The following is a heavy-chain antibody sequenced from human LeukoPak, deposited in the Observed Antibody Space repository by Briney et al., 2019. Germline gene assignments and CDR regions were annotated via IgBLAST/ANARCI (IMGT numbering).Heavy chain of an antibody. V-gene: IGHV3-30*18. J-gene: IGHJ4*02. D-gene: IGHD6-19*01. CDR3: AKERVAGRGDY. CDR2: ISYDGSNK. CDR1: GFTFSSYA. Sequence: PGGSLRLSCAASGFTFSSYAMSWVRQAPGKGLEWVAVISYDGSNKYYADSVKGRFTISRDNSKNTLYLQMNSLRAEDTAVYYCAKERVAGRGDYWGQGTLVTVSS.